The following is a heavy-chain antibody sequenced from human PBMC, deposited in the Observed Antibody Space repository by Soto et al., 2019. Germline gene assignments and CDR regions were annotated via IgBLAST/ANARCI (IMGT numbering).Heavy chain of an antibody. CDR3: ARGHLGITTTGTWYDFDY. Sequence: QVQLQESGPRLVKPSETLSLTCTVSGDSISSYYWTWIRQPPGKGLEYIGYIYYSGRTYYNPSLKSRVTKSVDTSKRQFSLRLSSVPAADTSVYYCARGHLGITTTGTWYDFDYWGKGTLVTVSS. J-gene: IGHJ4*02. CDR1: GDSISSYY. CDR2: IYYSGRT. V-gene: IGHV4-59*01. D-gene: IGHD3-9*01.